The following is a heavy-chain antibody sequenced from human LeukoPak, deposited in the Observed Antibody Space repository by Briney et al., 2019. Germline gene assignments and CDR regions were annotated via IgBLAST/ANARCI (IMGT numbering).Heavy chain of an antibody. D-gene: IGHD2-15*01. J-gene: IGHJ6*04. Sequence: PGGSLRLSCAASGFIFRSSSMNWVRQAPGKGLEWVANIEPDGSDKYYVDSVEGRFTISRDNAKNSLYLQMNNLRAEDTAVYYCGVAIWGKGTTVTVSS. CDR3: GVAI. V-gene: IGHV3-7*01. CDR2: IEPDGSDK. CDR1: GFIFRSSS.